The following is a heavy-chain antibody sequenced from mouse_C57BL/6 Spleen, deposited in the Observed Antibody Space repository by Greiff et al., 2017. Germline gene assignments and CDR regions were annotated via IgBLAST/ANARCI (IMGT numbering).Heavy chain of an antibody. CDR1: GYAFSSSW. Sequence: VQLQESGPELVKPGASVKISCKASGYAFSSSWMNWVKQRPGKGLEWIGRIYPGDGDTNYNGKFKGKATLTADKSSSTAYMQLSSLTSEDSAVYFCARYYYGSRPLYYVGYWGQGTTLTVSS. D-gene: IGHD1-1*01. J-gene: IGHJ2*01. V-gene: IGHV1-82*01. CDR2: IYPGDGDT. CDR3: ARYYYGSRPLYYVGY.